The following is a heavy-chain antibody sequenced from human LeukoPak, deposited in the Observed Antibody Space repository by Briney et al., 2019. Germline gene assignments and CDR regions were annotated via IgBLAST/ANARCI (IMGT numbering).Heavy chain of an antibody. Sequence: ASVKVSCKASGYTFTSYDINWVRQATGQGLEWMGWISAYNGNTNYAQKLQGRVTMTTDTSTSTAYMELRSLRSDDTAVYYCARDRVTMVRGALNWFDPWGQGTLVTVSS. CDR3: ARDRVTMVRGALNWFDP. J-gene: IGHJ5*02. D-gene: IGHD3-10*01. CDR1: GYTFTSYD. V-gene: IGHV1-18*01. CDR2: ISAYNGNT.